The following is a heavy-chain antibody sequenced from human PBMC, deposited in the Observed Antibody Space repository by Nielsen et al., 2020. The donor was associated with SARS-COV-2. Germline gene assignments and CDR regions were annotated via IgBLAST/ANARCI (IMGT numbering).Heavy chain of an antibody. J-gene: IGHJ4*02. V-gene: IGHV1-58*02. CDR3: AADYYGEGGLYYFDY. D-gene: IGHD4-17*01. Sequence: SVKVSCKASGFTFTSSAMQWVRQARGQRLEWIGWIVAGSGNTNYAQKFQERVTITRDMSTSTAYMELSSLRSEDTAVYYCAADYYGEGGLYYFDYWGQGTLVTVSS. CDR1: GFTFTSSA. CDR2: IVAGSGNT.